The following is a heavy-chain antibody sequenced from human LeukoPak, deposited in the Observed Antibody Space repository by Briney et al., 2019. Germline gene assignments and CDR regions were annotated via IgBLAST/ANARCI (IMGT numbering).Heavy chain of an antibody. CDR3: ASGIQWTGNNY. CDR1: GGSISRYY. Sequence: SETLSLTCTVSGGSISRYYWSWIRQPPGKRLEWIGCIYYSGSTNYNPSLKSRVTISVDTSKNLFSLKLTSATAADTAVYYCASGIQWTGNNYWGQGTLVTVSS. D-gene: IGHD3/OR15-3a*01. CDR2: IYYSGST. V-gene: IGHV4-59*12. J-gene: IGHJ4*02.